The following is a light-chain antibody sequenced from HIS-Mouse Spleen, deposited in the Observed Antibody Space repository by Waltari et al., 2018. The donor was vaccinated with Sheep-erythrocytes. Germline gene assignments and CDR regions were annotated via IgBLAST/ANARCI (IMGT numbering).Light chain of an antibody. Sequence: QSALTQPRSVSGSPRRSVTIPCTGTSSHFGRYNHVSWYQQHPGKAPKLMIYDVSKRPSGVPDRFSGSKSGNTASLTISGLQAEDEADYYCCSYAGSYNHVFATGTKVTVL. CDR3: CSYAGSYNHV. CDR1: SSHFGRYNH. CDR2: DVS. V-gene: IGLV2-11*01. J-gene: IGLJ1*01.